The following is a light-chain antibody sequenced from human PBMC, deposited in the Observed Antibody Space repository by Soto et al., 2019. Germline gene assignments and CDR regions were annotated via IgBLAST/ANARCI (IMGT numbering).Light chain of an antibody. Sequence: QSALTQPASVSGSHGQSITISCTGTRSNVGSYNFVSWYRQYPGKAPELIIYEVSQRPSTFFNRFSGSKSGNTASLTVSGLQFDDEADYYCCSYAGNSSFVFGGGTKVTVL. J-gene: IGLJ3*02. CDR2: EVS. V-gene: IGLV2-23*02. CDR3: CSYAGNSSFV. CDR1: RSNVGSYNF.